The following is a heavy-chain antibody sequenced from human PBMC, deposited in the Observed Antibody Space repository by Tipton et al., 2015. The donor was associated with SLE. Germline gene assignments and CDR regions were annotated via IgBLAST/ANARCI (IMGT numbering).Heavy chain of an antibody. D-gene: IGHD3-10*01. CDR1: GFTLRSYA. CDR3: ARRVGSYYGMDV. V-gene: IGHV3-23*03. Sequence: SLRLSCAASGFTLRSYAMSWVRQAPGKGLEWVSVIYSGGSTYYADSVKGRFTISRDSSKNTLYLQMNGLRPEDTAVYYCARRVGSYYGMDVWGQGTTVTVSS. J-gene: IGHJ6*02. CDR2: IYSGGST.